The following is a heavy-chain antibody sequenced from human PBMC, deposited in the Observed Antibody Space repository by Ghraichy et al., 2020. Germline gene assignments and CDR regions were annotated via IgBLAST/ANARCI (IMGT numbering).Heavy chain of an antibody. CDR1: GFTVSSNY. CDR3: GLNSNSGSYYYYAVDV. Sequence: GGSLRLSCAASGFTVSSNYMSWVRQAPGKGLEWVSVIYSGGNTYYADSVKGRFTISRHNSKNTLYLQMNSLRAEDTAVYYCGLNSNSGSYYYYAVDVWGQGTTVTVSS. J-gene: IGHJ6*02. V-gene: IGHV3-53*04. CDR2: IYSGGNT. D-gene: IGHD4-23*01.